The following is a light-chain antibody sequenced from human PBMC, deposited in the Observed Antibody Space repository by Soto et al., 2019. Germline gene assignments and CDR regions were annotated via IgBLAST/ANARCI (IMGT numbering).Light chain of an antibody. V-gene: IGKV3-20*01. J-gene: IGKJ4*01. CDR1: QSVSSSY. Sequence: EIVLTQSPGTLSLSPGERATLSCRASQSVSSSYLAWYQQKPGQAPRLLIYVASSSAAGIPDRFSGRGYGKDFTLSISRLEPEDFAVYYCQQYGGSLFTFGGGTKVEIK. CDR3: QQYGGSLFT. CDR2: VAS.